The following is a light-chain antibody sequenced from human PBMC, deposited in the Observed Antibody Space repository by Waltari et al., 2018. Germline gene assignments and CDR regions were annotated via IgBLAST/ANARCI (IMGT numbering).Light chain of an antibody. J-gene: IGKJ1*01. V-gene: IGKV3-20*01. CDR3: QHYVRLPAT. CDR1: QSVGRS. Sequence: EIVFTQSPATLSLSPGEPATLSCRASQSVGRSLPWYQQKPGQSPRPLIYNIFHRATGIPDRFSGSGSGTDFTLTISRLEPEDFVVYYCQHYVRLPATFGQGTKVEIK. CDR2: NIF.